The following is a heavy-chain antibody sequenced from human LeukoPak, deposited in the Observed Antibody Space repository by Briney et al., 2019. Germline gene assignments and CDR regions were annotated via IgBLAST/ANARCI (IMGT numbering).Heavy chain of an antibody. CDR1: RFSFSAYP. V-gene: IGHV3-23*01. D-gene: IGHD3-10*01. Sequence: GGSLRLSCAASRFSFSAYPMGWVRRAPGKGLEWVSGISASGDVTFHADPVKGRFTISRDNSKNTLYLQMNSLRAEDTAVYYCARDGSYGSGSSFDYWGQGTLVTVSS. CDR2: ISASGDVT. J-gene: IGHJ4*02. CDR3: ARDGSYGSGSSFDY.